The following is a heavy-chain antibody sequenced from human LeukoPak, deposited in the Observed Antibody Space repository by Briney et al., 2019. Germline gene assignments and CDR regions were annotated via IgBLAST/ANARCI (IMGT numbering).Heavy chain of an antibody. CDR1: GGSFSGYY. CDR3: ARAPQYSSSYNDY. D-gene: IGHD6-6*01. CDR2: INHSGST. V-gene: IGHV4-34*01. J-gene: IGHJ4*02. Sequence: SETLSLTCAVHGGSFSGYYWSWIRQPPGKGLEWIGEINHSGSTNYNPSLKSRVTISVDTSKNQFSLKLSSVTAADTAVYYCARAPQYSSSYNDYWGQGTLVTVSS.